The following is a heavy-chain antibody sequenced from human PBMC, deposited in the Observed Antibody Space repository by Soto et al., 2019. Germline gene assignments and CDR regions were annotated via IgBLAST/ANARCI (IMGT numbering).Heavy chain of an antibody. J-gene: IGHJ4*02. CDR1: GFTFSSYG. V-gene: IGHV3-30*03. CDR2: ISYDGSNK. Sequence: GGSLRLSCAASGFTFSSYGMHWVRQAPGKGLERVAVISYDGSNKYYADSVKGRFTISRDNSKNTLYLQMNSLRAEDTAVYYCARDLRGYYYDSSGYDGVDYWGQGTLVTVSS. D-gene: IGHD3-22*01. CDR3: ARDLRGYYYDSSGYDGVDY.